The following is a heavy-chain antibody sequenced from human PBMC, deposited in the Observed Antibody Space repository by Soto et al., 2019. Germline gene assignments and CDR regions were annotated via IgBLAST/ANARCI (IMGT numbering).Heavy chain of an antibody. V-gene: IGHV6-1*01. J-gene: IGHJ4*02. D-gene: IGHD3-10*01. CDR1: GDTVSNNSVA. CDR3: ARTLRGRGVNYFDD. CDR2: TYDRSKWHY. Sequence: SQTLSLTSAISGDTVSNNSVACNCVRQCPSRGLEWLGRTYDRSKWHYDYAPSVRSRITINPDTSKNHFSLQLNSVSPEDAAVYYCARTLRGRGVNYFDDWGQGTPVTVSS.